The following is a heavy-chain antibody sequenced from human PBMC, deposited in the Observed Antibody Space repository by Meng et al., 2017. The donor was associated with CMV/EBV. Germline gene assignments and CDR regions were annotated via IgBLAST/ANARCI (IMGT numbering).Heavy chain of an antibody. CDR1: GYTFTSYG. V-gene: IGHV3-15*01. Sequence: SCKASGYTFTSYGISWVRQAPGKGLEWVGRIKSKTDGGTTDYAAPVKGRFTISRDDSKNTLYLQMNSLKTEDTAVYYCTTGGDYDFWDFDYWGQGTLVTVSS. CDR2: IKSKTDGGTT. CDR3: TTGGDYDFWDFDY. D-gene: IGHD3-3*01. J-gene: IGHJ4*02.